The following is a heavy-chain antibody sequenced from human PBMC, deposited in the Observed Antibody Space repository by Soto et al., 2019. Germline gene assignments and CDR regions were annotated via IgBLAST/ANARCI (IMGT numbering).Heavy chain of an antibody. J-gene: IGHJ5*02. CDR3: AVIGLHLGELSRNWFDP. V-gene: IGHV4-31*03. D-gene: IGHD3-16*02. Sequence: QVQLHESGPGLVKASQTLSLTCRLSGGSINYGEFYWNCIRQSPGKCLEWIGYIYSSGRTHYNPSLKSRVNISLDTSNNLLSLRLISVTAADTAVYYCAVIGLHLGELSRNWFDPWGRGSLVTVSS. CDR2: IYSSGRT. CDR1: GGSINYGEFY.